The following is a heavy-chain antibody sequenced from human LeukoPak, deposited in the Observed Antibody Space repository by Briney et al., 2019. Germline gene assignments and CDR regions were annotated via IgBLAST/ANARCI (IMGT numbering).Heavy chain of an antibody. CDR1: GFTFSSNW. Sequence: PGGSLRLSCAASGFTFSSNWMHWVRQGPGKGPVWVSRINPDGSRTDYAESVKGRFTISRDNAKNTLSLEMNSLGDEDTAVYYCARSLGYCSGGSCFPFDYWGQGTLVTVSS. CDR2: INPDGSRT. D-gene: IGHD2-15*01. V-gene: IGHV3-74*01. CDR3: ARSLGYCSGGSCFPFDY. J-gene: IGHJ4*02.